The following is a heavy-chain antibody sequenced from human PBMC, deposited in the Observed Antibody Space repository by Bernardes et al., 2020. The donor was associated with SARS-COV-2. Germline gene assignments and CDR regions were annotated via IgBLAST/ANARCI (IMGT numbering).Heavy chain of an antibody. D-gene: IGHD6-13*01. CDR2: IIPILGIA. CDR3: ARQLVYGENDY. V-gene: IGHV1-69*04. CDR1: GGTFSSYA. Sequence: SVKVSCKASGGTFSSYAISWVRQAPGQGLEWMGRIIPILGIANYAQKFQGRVTITADKSTSTAYMELSSLRSEDTAVYYCARQLVYGENDYWGQGTLVTVSS. J-gene: IGHJ4*02.